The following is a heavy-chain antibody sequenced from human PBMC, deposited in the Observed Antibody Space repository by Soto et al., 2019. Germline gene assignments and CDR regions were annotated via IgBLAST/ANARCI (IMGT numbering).Heavy chain of an antibody. J-gene: IGHJ4*02. CDR2: IYYRGST. V-gene: IGHV4-31*03. CDR1: GGSISSGGYY. Sequence: QVQLQESGPGLVKPSQTLSLTCTVSGGSISSGGYYWSWIRQHPGKGLEWIGYIYYRGSTYYNPSLKSRVTISVDTSKNQFSLKLSSVTAADTAVYYCARAPLPQYNWNLYFDYWGQGTLVTVSS. D-gene: IGHD1-20*01. CDR3: ARAPLPQYNWNLYFDY.